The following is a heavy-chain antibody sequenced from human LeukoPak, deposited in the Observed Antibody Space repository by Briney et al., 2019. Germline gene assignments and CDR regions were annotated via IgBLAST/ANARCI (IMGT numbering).Heavy chain of an antibody. J-gene: IGHJ4*02. CDR1: GFAFSNAW. Sequence: GGSLRLSCAASGFAFSNAWMSWVRQAPGKGLEWVGRIKSKTDGGTTDYAAPVKGRFTISRDDSKNTLYPQMNSLKTEDTAVYYCTTGGYGGQFDYWGQGTLVTVSS. CDR3: TTGGYGGQFDY. D-gene: IGHD5-12*01. V-gene: IGHV3-15*01. CDR2: IKSKTDGGTT.